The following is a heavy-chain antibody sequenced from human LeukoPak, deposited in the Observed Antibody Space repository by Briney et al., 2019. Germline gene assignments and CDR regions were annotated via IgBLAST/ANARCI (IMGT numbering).Heavy chain of an antibody. CDR1: GFTFSSYV. CDR2: ISYDGSNE. J-gene: IGHJ4*02. Sequence: PGRSLRLSCAASGFTFSSYVMHWVRQAPGKGLEWVAIISYDGSNEYYADSVKGRFTISRDNAKNSLYLQMNSLRAEDTAVYYCARNYYDSSGHYYYFDYWGQGTLVTVSS. CDR3: ARNYYDSSGHYYYFDY. D-gene: IGHD3-22*01. V-gene: IGHV3-30*04.